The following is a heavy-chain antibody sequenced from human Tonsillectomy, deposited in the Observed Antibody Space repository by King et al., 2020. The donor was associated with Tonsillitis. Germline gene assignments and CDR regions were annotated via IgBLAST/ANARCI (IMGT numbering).Heavy chain of an antibody. Sequence: VQLQESGPGLVKPSQTLSLTCAVSGGSISSDGYSWNWIRQPPGKGLEWIGYIYYSGNTYYNPSHKSRISISLNTSKNLFSLRLSSVTAADTAVYYCARGTHKIKWALAYWGQGTLVTVSS. CDR3: ARGTHKIKWALAY. CDR2: IYYSGNT. V-gene: IGHV4-30-4*07. J-gene: IGHJ4*02. CDR1: GGSISSDGYS. D-gene: IGHD1-26*01.